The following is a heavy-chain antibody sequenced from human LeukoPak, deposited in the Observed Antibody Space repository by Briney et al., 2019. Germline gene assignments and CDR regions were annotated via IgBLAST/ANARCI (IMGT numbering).Heavy chain of an antibody. V-gene: IGHV3-23*01. J-gene: IGHJ4*02. CDR1: GFTFSSYA. D-gene: IGHD3-10*01. Sequence: GGSLRLSCAASGFTFSSYAMSWVRQAPGKGLEWVSAISGSEGGTYYADAVKGRFTISRDNSKNTLYLQMNSLRAEDTAVYYCAKSGGTGDYYYIDYWGQGTLVTVSA. CDR2: ISGSEGGT. CDR3: AKSGGTGDYYYIDY.